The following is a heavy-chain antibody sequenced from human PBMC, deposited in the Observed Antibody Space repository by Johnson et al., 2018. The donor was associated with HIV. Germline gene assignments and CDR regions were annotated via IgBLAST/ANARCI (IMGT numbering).Heavy chain of an antibody. D-gene: IGHD6-13*01. J-gene: IGHJ3*02. Sequence: LEWVSVIYSGGSTYYADSVKGRFTISRDNSKNTLYLQMNRLRAEDTALYYCAKHRGSSPWDAFDIWGQGTMVTVSS. CDR2: IYSGGST. V-gene: IGHV3-53*01. CDR3: AKHRGSSPWDAFDI.